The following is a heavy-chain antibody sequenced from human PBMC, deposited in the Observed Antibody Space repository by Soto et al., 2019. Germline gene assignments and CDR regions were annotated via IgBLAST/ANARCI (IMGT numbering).Heavy chain of an antibody. J-gene: IGHJ4*02. Sequence: EVQLLESGGGSVQPGGSLRLSCAVSGFTFTDYAMTWVRQAPGKGLEWVSHISGSGGGADYADSVKGRFTISRDNSKNTLYLQMSNLRAEDTALYYCARTWGSGWHLTYWGQGTLVFVSS. CDR2: ISGSGGGA. CDR1: GFTFTDYA. D-gene: IGHD6-19*01. CDR3: ARTWGSGWHLTY. V-gene: IGHV3-23*01.